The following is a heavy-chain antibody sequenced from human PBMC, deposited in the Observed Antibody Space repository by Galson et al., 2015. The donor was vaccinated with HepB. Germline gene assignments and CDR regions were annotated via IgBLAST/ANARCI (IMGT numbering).Heavy chain of an antibody. CDR1: GGSISSGGYY. CDR2: IYYSGST. J-gene: IGHJ4*02. Sequence: TLSLTCTVSGGSISSGGYYWSWIRQHPGKGLEWIGYIYYSGSTYYNPSLKSRVTISVDTSKNQFSLKLSSVTAADTAVYYCARDRWGDQPEFDYWGQGTLVTVSS. CDR3: ARDRWGDQPEFDY. D-gene: IGHD2-2*01. V-gene: IGHV4-31*03.